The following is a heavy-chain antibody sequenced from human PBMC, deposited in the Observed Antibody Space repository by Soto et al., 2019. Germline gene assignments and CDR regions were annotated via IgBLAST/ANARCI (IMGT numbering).Heavy chain of an antibody. V-gene: IGHV1-18*01. J-gene: IGHJ4*02. CDR3: VRDLDGSGSYYTDY. CDR2: ISAYNGNT. CDR1: GYMFISYG. D-gene: IGHD3-10*01. Sequence: AASVKVSCKASGYMFISYGINWVRQAPGQGLEWMGWISAYNGNTKYAQNLQGRVTMTTDTSTSTAYMEMRSLRSDDTAVYYCVRDLDGSGSYYTDYWGPGTLVTVS.